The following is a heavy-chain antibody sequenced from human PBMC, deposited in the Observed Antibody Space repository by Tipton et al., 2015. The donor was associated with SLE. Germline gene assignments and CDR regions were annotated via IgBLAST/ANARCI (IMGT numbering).Heavy chain of an antibody. V-gene: IGHV3-30-3*01. Sequence: SLRLSCAASGFTFSSSAMHWVRQAPGKGLEWVAVISYDGSNKYYADSVKGRFTISRDNSKNTLYLQMNSLRAEDTAVYYCAKDARPFSGCSGGSCYSEYFDYWGQGTLVTVSS. D-gene: IGHD2-15*01. J-gene: IGHJ4*02. CDR3: AKDARPFSGCSGGSCYSEYFDY. CDR1: GFTFSSSA. CDR2: ISYDGSNK.